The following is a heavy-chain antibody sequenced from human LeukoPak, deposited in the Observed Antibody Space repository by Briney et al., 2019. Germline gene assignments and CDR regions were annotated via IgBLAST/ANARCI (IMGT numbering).Heavy chain of an antibody. CDR3: ARAKYVWGSYRPIAPFDY. V-gene: IGHV1-18*01. J-gene: IGHJ4*02. Sequence: ASVKVSCKASGYTFTSYGISWVRQAPGQGLEWMGWISAYNGNTNYAQKLQGRVTMTTDTSTSTAYMELRSLRSDDTAVYYCARAKYVWGSYRPIAPFDYWGQGTLVTVSS. CDR2: ISAYNGNT. D-gene: IGHD3-16*02. CDR1: GYTFTSYG.